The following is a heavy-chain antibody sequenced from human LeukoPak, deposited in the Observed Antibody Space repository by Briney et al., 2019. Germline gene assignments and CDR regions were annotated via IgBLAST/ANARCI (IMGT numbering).Heavy chain of an antibody. CDR3: ARSLRGQWLVHAPGYFDY. J-gene: IGHJ4*02. V-gene: IGHV4-31*03. Sequence: PSETLSLTCTVSGGSISSGGYYWSWIRQHPGKGLEWIGYIYYSGSTYYNPSLKSRVTISVDTSKNQFSLKLSSVTAADTAVYYCARSLRGQWLVHAPGYFDYWGQGTLVTVSS. CDR2: IYYSGST. CDR1: GGSISSGGYY. D-gene: IGHD6-19*01.